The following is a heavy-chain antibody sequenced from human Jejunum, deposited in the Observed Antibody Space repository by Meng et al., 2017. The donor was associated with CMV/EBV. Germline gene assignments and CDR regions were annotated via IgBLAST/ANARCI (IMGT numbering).Heavy chain of an antibody. CDR3: AKDAGSFLDYYFDF. V-gene: IGHV1-2*02. Sequence: KASEYTFTDYYVHWVRQAPGQGLEWLGYLNPYTGDTNYGQKLQGRVSMTRDTPTNTAYMELTRLRSDDTALYYCAKDAGSFLDYYFDFWGQGTLVTVSS. CDR1: EYTFTDYY. CDR2: LNPYTGDT. J-gene: IGHJ4*02. D-gene: IGHD3-10*01.